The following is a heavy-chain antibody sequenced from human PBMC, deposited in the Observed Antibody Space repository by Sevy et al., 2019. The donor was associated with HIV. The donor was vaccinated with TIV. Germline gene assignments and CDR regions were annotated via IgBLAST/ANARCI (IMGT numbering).Heavy chain of an antibody. V-gene: IGHV3-33*01. CDR1: GFTFGSYG. CDR2: IWFDGSNI. Sequence: GGSLRLSCVASGFTFGSYGMLWVRQAPGKGLEWVADIWFDGSNIHYAYSVRGRFTISRDNSKNTLSLQMSSLRAEDTAVYYCARERTYLFDYCGQGTLVTVSS. J-gene: IGHJ4*02. CDR3: ARERTYLFDY.